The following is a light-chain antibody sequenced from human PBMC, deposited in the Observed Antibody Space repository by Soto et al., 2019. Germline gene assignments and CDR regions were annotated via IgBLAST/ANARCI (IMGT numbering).Light chain of an antibody. CDR3: VLYMGSGIWV. Sequence: QTVGTQEPSFSVSPGRTVTLTCGLSSGSVSTSYYPSWYQQTPGQAPRTLIYNTNTRSSGVPDRFSGSILGNKAALTITGAQADDESDYYCVLYMGSGIWVFGGGTKVTVL. CDR2: NTN. CDR1: SGSVSTSYY. V-gene: IGLV8-61*01. J-gene: IGLJ3*02.